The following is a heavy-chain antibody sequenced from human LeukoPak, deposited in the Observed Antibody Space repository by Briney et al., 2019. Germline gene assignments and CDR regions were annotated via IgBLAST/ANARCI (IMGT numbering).Heavy chain of an antibody. V-gene: IGHV4-4*07. CDR1: GGSVSSYY. CDR3: ARGEQLVLDYYYYYMDV. Sequence: SETLSLTCTASGGSVSSYYWSWIRQPAGEGLEWIGRIHTSGSTNYNPSLKSRVTMSVDTSKNQFSLKLRSVTAADTAVYYCARGEQLVLDYYYYYMDVWGKGTTVTVSS. D-gene: IGHD6-13*01. J-gene: IGHJ6*03. CDR2: IHTSGST.